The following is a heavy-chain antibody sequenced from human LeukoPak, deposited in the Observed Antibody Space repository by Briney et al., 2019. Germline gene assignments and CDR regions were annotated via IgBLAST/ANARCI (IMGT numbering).Heavy chain of an antibody. V-gene: IGHV4-59*11. D-gene: IGHD3-3*01. CDR2: IYYSGST. CDR3: ARSIFGVVIQSGYYYYYMDV. J-gene: IGHJ6*03. CDR1: GGSISSHY. Sequence: SETLSLTCTVSGGSISSHYWSWIRQPPGKGLEWIGYIYYSGSTNYNPSLKSRVTISVDTSKNQFSLKLSSVTAADTAAYYCARSIFGVVIQSGYYYYYMDVWGKGTTVTVSS.